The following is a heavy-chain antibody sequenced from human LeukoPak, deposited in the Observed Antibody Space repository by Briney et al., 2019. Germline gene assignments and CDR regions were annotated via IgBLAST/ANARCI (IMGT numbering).Heavy chain of an antibody. CDR1: GGSISTYF. J-gene: IGHJ4*02. V-gene: IGHV4-59*12. Sequence: SETLSLTCTVSGGSISTYFWSWIRQPPGKGLEWIGYIYYSGNTNYNPSLKSRVSISLDTSKNQFSLNLKSVTAADTAMYYCARDGVVTMELDYWGQGTLVTVSS. CDR3: ARDGVVTMELDY. D-gene: IGHD3-3*01. CDR2: IYYSGNT.